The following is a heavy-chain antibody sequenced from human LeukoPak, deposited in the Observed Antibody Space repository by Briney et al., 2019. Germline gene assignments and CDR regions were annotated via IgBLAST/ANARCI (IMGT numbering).Heavy chain of an antibody. V-gene: IGHV1-8*01. J-gene: IGHJ3*02. CDR3: ARGSVVTPDDAFDI. Sequence: ASVKVSCKASGYTFTSYDINWVRQATGQGLEWMEWMNPNSGNTGYAQKFQGRVTMTRNTSISTAYMELSSLRSEDTAVYYCARGSVVTPDDAFDIWGQGTMVTVSS. D-gene: IGHD4-23*01. CDR2: MNPNSGNT. CDR1: GYTFTSYD.